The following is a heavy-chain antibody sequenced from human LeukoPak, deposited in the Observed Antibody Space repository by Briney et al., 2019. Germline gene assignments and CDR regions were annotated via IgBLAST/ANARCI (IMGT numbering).Heavy chain of an antibody. CDR1: GFIFSNFW. J-gene: IGHJ4*02. D-gene: IGHD6-13*01. V-gene: IGHV3-7*01. CDR2: IKQDGSEK. Sequence: GGSLRLSCAASGFIFSNFWMSWVRQAPGKGLEWVANIKQDGSEKYYVDSVKGRFTISRDNAKNSLYLQMNSLRAEDTAVYYCASSAAATSALVYYFDYWGQGTLVTVSS. CDR3: ASSAAATSALVYYFDY.